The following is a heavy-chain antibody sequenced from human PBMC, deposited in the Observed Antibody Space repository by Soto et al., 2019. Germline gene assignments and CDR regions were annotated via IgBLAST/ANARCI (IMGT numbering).Heavy chain of an antibody. J-gene: IGHJ4*02. CDR1: GFTLDNG. Sequence: QAGGSLRLSCAASGFTLDNGMTWVRQAPGKGLEWISTVDYSGNNKHYADSVRGRFTISRDKSRNTIALQMSNLRAEDTALYYCVSWVSAHFDNWGQGTLVTVSS. V-gene: IGHV3-23*05. CDR2: VDYSGNNK. CDR3: VSWVSAHFDN. D-gene: IGHD2-8*01.